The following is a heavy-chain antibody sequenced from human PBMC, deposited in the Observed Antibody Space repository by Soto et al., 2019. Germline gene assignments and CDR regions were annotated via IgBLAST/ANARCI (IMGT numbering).Heavy chain of an antibody. CDR1: GYSFTSYA. CDR3: ARGDTTLGLSY. J-gene: IGHJ4*02. Sequence: ASVKVSCKASGYSFTSYAMHWVRQAPGQRLEWMGWINGGNGDTKYSQKFQGRVTITIDTSATTVYMELNNLKSEDTAVYYCARGDTTLGLSYWGLGTLVTVSS. D-gene: IGHD1-26*01. V-gene: IGHV1-3*01. CDR2: INGGNGDT.